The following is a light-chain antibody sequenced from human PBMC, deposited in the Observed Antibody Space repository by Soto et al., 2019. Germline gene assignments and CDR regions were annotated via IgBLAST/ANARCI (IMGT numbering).Light chain of an antibody. CDR2: DAS. CDR3: QQRSNWRAT. V-gene: IGKV3-11*01. J-gene: IGKJ5*01. Sequence: EIVLTQSTATLSLSPGERATLSCRASQSVSSYLAWYQQKPGQAPRLLIYDASNRATGIPARFSGSGSGTDFTLTISSLEPEDFPVYYCQQRSNWRATFGQGTRLEIK. CDR1: QSVSSY.